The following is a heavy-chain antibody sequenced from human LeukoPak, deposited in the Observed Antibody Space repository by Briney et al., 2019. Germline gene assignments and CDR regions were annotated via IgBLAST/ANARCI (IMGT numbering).Heavy chain of an antibody. J-gene: IGHJ2*01. D-gene: IGHD5-12*01. CDR2: ISSSGGST. CDR1: GFTFSSYA. V-gene: IGHV3-23*01. CDR3: AKDRGYGVSYWYFDL. Sequence: PGGSLRLSCAASGFTFSSYAMSWVRQAPGKGLEWVSAISSSGGSTYYADSVKGRFTISRDNSKNTLYLQMNSLRAEDTAVYYCAKDRGYGVSYWYFDLWGRGTLVTVSS.